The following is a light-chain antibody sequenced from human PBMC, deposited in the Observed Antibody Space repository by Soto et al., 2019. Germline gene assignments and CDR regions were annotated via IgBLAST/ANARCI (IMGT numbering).Light chain of an antibody. V-gene: IGKV1D-12*01. CDR1: KDIRKW. J-gene: IGKJ5*01. CDR2: TAS. Sequence: EIQMTQSPSSVSATMQDRVSITCRACKDIRKWIAWYQQKPGRAPKLLIHTASTIQREVPSRFSVSGSGTDFTLTISSLQPEDFATYYCQEAYSFPVTFGLGTRLEIK. CDR3: QEAYSFPVT.